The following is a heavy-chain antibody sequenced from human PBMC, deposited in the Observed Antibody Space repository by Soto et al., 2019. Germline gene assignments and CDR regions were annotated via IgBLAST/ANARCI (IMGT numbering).Heavy chain of an antibody. Sequence: QVQLVQSGAEVKKPGASVKVSCKDSGYTFTSYDINWVRQATGQGLEWMGWMNPNSANTGYAQKCQGSVTMTRNTSISTAYMELGSLRSAAPAVSYCAREGARGMDVWGQGTTLTVSS. J-gene: IGHJ6*02. D-gene: IGHD3-16*01. CDR2: MNPNSANT. CDR1: GYTFTSYD. CDR3: AREGARGMDV. V-gene: IGHV1-8*01.